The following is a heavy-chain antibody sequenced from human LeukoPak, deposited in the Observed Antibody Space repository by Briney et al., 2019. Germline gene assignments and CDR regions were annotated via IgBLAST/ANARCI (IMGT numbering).Heavy chain of an antibody. D-gene: IGHD3-10*01. Sequence: PGGSLRLSCAASGFTFSSYSMNWVRQAPGKGLEWVSSISSSSSYIYYADSVKGRFTISRDNARRPLYLQMNSLRVEDTAMYYCVSSLHGFSYGPGYWGQGTLVIVSS. CDR3: VSSLHGFSYGPGY. V-gene: IGHV3-21*01. J-gene: IGHJ4*02. CDR1: GFTFSSYS. CDR2: ISSSSSYI.